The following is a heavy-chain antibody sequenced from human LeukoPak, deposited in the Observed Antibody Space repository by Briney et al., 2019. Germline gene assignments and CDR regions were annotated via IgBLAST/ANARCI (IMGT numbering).Heavy chain of an antibody. D-gene: IGHD5-12*01. V-gene: IGHV3-48*02. CDR3: ARDGGYSGYDFAY. J-gene: IGHJ4*02. CDR2: ISGGSGTI. Sequence: PGGSLRLSCAASGFTFSDYSMNWVRQAPGKGLEWVSYISGGSGTIYYADSVKGRFTISRDNAENSLFLQMNSLRDEDTAVYYCARDGGYSGYDFAYWGQGTLVTVSS. CDR1: GFTFSDYS.